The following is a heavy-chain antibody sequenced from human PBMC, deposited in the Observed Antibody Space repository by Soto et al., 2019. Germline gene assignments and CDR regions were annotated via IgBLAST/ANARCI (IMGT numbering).Heavy chain of an antibody. V-gene: IGHV3-15*07. J-gene: IGHJ4*01. CDR2: IKSKPVGGTT. CDR3: ATGGYFLDY. CDR1: GFIFSNAW. D-gene: IGHD3-22*01. Sequence: GGSLRLSCAGSGFIFSNAWMNWVRQVPGKGLEWVGRIKSKPVGGTTDYAATVKGRFAISRDDSKNTVYLQVNTLKTEDTAVYYCATGGYFLDYWGHGTLVTVSS.